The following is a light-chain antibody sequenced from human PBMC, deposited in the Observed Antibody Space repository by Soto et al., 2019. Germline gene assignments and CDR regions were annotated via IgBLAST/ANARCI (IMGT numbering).Light chain of an antibody. CDR1: SSNIGSNT. J-gene: IGLJ1*01. V-gene: IGLV1-44*01. CDR2: KNN. CDR3: AAWDDSLNGYV. Sequence: QSLLTQPPSASGAPGQRVTISCSGSSSNIGSNTVNWYQQLPGTAPKLLIYKNNQRPSGVPDRFSGSKSGTSASLAISGLQSEDGADYYCAAWDDSLNGYVFGTGTKVTVL.